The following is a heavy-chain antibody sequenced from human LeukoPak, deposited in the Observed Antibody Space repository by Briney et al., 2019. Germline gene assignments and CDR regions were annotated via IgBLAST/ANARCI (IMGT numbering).Heavy chain of an antibody. Sequence: GGSLRLSCAASGFTFSSYVMSWVRQAPGKGLEWVSTISTSGGGTYYADSVKGRFTISRDNSKNTLYLQMNSLRAEDTAVYYCARDLGAGLGEAFDIWGQGTMVTVSS. CDR2: ISTSGGGT. D-gene: IGHD3-16*01. V-gene: IGHV3-23*01. J-gene: IGHJ3*02. CDR3: ARDLGAGLGEAFDI. CDR1: GFTFSSYV.